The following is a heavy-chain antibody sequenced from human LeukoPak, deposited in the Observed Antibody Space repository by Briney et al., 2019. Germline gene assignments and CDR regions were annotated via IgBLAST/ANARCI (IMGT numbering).Heavy chain of an antibody. V-gene: IGHV3-11*04. J-gene: IGHJ4*02. CDR3: ARDGYSSSWDFDY. Sequence: GGSLRLSCAASGLTLSDHYMDWVRQAPGKGLEWVSYISSSSSTIYYADSVKGRFTISRDNAKNSLYLQMNSLRDEDTAVYYCARDGYSSSWDFDYWGQGTLVTVSS. CDR2: ISSSSSTI. D-gene: IGHD6-13*01. CDR1: GLTLSDHY.